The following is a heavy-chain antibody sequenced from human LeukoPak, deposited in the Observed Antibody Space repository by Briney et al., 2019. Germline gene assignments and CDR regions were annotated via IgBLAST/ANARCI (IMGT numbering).Heavy chain of an antibody. CDR3: ARVGAWDLQRVFDY. D-gene: IGHD1-26*01. CDR1: GFRHGDYW. Sequence: GGPLRLSCAASGFRHGDYWMTWARHVPPKELEWVANIKQDGAEKHYAESVEGRFIISRDNAKNSLYLEMDSLKVEDTAVYYCARVGAWDLQRVFDYWGQGALVTVSS. CDR2: IKQDGAEK. J-gene: IGHJ4*02. V-gene: IGHV3-7*01.